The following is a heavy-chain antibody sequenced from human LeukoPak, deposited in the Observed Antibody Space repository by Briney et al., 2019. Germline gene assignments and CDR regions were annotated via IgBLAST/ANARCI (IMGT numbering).Heavy chain of an antibody. V-gene: IGHV1-18*01. CDR1: GYTFTSYG. CDR3: ARVGVLIDYGDYGLFEEDKSDAFDI. Sequence: ASVTVSCKASGYTFTSYGISWVRQAPARGLEWMGWISAYNGNTNYAQKLQGRVTMTTDTSTSTAYMELRSLRSDDTAVYYCARVGVLIDYGDYGLFEEDKSDAFDIWGQGTMVTVSS. CDR2: ISAYNGNT. J-gene: IGHJ3*02. D-gene: IGHD4-17*01.